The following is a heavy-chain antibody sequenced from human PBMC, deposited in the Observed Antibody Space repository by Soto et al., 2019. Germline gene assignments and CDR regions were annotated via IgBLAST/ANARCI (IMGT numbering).Heavy chain of an antibody. CDR1: GFTFTSYW. CDR2: IYPGDSDS. V-gene: IGHV5-51*01. D-gene: IGHD2-2*01. Sequence: GESLKISCNCSGFTFTSYWIAWVRQMPGKGLEWMGIIYPGDSDSSYSPSFQGQVTISADKSINTAYLHWSSLKASDTAIYYCAKHEGYCSTTTCSNFDYWGQGTLVTVSS. J-gene: IGHJ4*02. CDR3: AKHEGYCSTTTCSNFDY.